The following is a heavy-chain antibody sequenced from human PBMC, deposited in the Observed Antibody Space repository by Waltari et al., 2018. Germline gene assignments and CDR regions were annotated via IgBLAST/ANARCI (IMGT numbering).Heavy chain of an antibody. CDR1: GGSVTDPSYF. D-gene: IGHD2-2*01. J-gene: IGHJ4*02. V-gene: IGHV4-39*01. CDR3: ARQGLYCRSSNCVGLDFSH. CDR2: IYYDVPP. Sequence: QASGPGLLKPSEPLSLTCAVSGGSVTDPSYFWGWIRQAPGKGLEWLGTIYYDVPPNYNPSLKSRVSISVDTSQKQFSLKLTSVTATDTAVYYFARQGLYCRSSNCVGLDFSHWGQGTLVAVS.